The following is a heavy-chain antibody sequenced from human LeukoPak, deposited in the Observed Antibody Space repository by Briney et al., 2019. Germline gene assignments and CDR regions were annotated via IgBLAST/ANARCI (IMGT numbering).Heavy chain of an antibody. CDR2: IRYDGSNK. CDR1: GFTFSSYG. J-gene: IGHJ4*02. V-gene: IGHV3-30*02. D-gene: IGHD3-9*01. Sequence: GGSLRLSCAASGFTFSSYGMHWVRQAPGKGLEWVAFIRYDGSNKYYADSVKGRFTISRDNSKNTLYLQMNSLRAEDTAVYYCAKLVLRYFDWLMDSWGQGTLVTVSS. CDR3: AKLVLRYFDWLMDS.